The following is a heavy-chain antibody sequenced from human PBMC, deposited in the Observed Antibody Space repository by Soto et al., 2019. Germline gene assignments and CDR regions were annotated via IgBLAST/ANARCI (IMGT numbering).Heavy chain of an antibody. V-gene: IGHV4-39*01. Sequence: QLQLQESGPGLVKPSETLSLTCTVSGGSISSRGYYWGWIRQPPGKGLEGIGTIYYSGSTYYNPSLKSRVTISVDTSKNQFSLKLSSVTAADTAVYYCATSNWFDPWGQGTLVTVSS. CDR3: ATSNWFDP. CDR2: IYYSGST. J-gene: IGHJ5*02. CDR1: GGSISSRGYY.